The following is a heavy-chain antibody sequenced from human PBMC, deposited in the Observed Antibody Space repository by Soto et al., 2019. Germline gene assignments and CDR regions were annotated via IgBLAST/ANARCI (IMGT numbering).Heavy chain of an antibody. J-gene: IGHJ3*02. D-gene: IGHD4-17*01. Sequence: GASVKFSCKASGYTFTSYGISWVRQAPGQGLEWMGWISAYNGNTNYAQKLQGRVTMTTDTSTSTAYMELRSLRSDDTAVYYCATSDYGDSADAFDIWGQGTMVTVSS. CDR3: ATSDYGDSADAFDI. CDR1: GYTFTSYG. V-gene: IGHV1-18*01. CDR2: ISAYNGNT.